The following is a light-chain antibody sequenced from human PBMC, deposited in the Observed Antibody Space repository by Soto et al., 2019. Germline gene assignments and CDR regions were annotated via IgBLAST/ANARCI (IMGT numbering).Light chain of an antibody. CDR1: QSVSNNY. CDR2: HTS. CDR3: QQYGSSPPIT. J-gene: IGKJ5*01. Sequence: EFLLTQSPSALSLSPGERATLSCRASQSVSNNYLAWYQQKPGQAPRLLIYHTSNRATGIPARFSGSGSGTDFTLTISSLEPEDFAVYYCQQYGSSPPITFGQGTRLEIK. V-gene: IGKV3-20*01.